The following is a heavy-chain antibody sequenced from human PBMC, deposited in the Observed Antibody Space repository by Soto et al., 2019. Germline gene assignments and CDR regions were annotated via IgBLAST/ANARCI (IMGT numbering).Heavy chain of an antibody. D-gene: IGHD1-1*01. CDR3: ARAPGNERLDY. CDR2: IYHSGDT. J-gene: IGHJ4*02. CDR1: GAYVNTGGYY. Sequence: QVQLQESGPGLVKPSQTMSLTCTVSGAYVNTGGYYSSWGRQYPGKGLEWIGYIYHSGDTYYNPSLKSRLTIAVDTSKNHFSLSLSSVTVADTAVYSCARAPGNERLDYWGQGTLVIVSS. V-gene: IGHV4-31*03.